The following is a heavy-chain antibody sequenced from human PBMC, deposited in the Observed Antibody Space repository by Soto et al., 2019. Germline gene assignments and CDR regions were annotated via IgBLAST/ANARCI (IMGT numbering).Heavy chain of an antibody. V-gene: IGHV1-46*01. Sequence: SVKLSCKASGFSFSDYFMHWVRQAPGQGLEWMGIINPSGDSRNYAQKFQGRVTITRDTSTSTVYMDLSSLRYEDTAVYYCARDNSLNYATPAASSWFHFCGQGTPVTVSA. CDR2: INPSGDSR. D-gene: IGHD2-15*01. CDR1: GFSFSDYF. CDR3: ARDNSLNYATPAASSWFHF. J-gene: IGHJ4*02.